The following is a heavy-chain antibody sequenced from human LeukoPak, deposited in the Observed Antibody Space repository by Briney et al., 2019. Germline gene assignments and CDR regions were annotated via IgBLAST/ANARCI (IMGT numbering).Heavy chain of an antibody. Sequence: PGGSLRLSCAASGFPFSGYWMTWVRQARGRGLEWVATIKEDGSEAYFGDSVKGRFAISRDNDKNSLYLQMNSLRGEDTAVYYWARGGANRFDYWGLGTLVTISS. CDR2: IKEDGSEA. V-gene: IGHV3-7*04. J-gene: IGHJ4*02. CDR3: ARGGANRFDY. D-gene: IGHD3-16*01. CDR1: GFPFSGYW.